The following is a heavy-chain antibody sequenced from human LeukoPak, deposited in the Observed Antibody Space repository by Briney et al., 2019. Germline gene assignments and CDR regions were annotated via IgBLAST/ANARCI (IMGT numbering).Heavy chain of an antibody. D-gene: IGHD3/OR15-3a*01. J-gene: IGHJ4*02. CDR3: ARDLPDWSWVVGWYFDY. Sequence: GGSLRLSCAASGFTFSSYAMHWVRQAPGKGLEWVAVISYDGSNKYYADSVKGRFTVSRDNSKSTLYLQMNSLRAEDTAVYYCARDLPDWSWVVGWYFDYWGQGTLVTVSS. CDR1: GFTFSSYA. CDR2: ISYDGSNK. V-gene: IGHV3-30*04.